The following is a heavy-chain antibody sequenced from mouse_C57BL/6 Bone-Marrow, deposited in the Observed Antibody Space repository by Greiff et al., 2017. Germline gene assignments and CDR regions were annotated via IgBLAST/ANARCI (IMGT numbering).Heavy chain of an antibody. D-gene: IGHD2-9*01. Sequence: VQLKQSGAELVKPGASVKLSCTASGFNIKDYYMHWVKQRTEQGLEWIGRIDPEDGETKSAPKFQGKATIPADTSSNTAYLQLSSLTSEDTAVYYCARPYYGDDGDYWGQGTTLTVSS. CDR3: ARPYYGDDGDY. CDR2: IDPEDGET. J-gene: IGHJ2*01. CDR1: GFNIKDYY. V-gene: IGHV14-2*01.